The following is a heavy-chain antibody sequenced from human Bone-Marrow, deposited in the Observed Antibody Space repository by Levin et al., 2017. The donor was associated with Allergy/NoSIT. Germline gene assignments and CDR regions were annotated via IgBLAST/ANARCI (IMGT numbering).Heavy chain of an antibody. CDR1: GFTFSDYS. D-gene: IGHD6-13*01. CDR3: ARRSAAGQGDY. V-gene: IGHV3-48*01. CDR2: ITGSSSTT. J-gene: IGHJ4*02. Sequence: GESLKISCAASGFTFSDYSMNWVRQAPGKGLEWVSYITGSSSTTDYAEPVKGRFAISRDNAKNSVYLQMNSLRAEDTAVYYCARRSAAGQGDYWGQGTLVTVSS.